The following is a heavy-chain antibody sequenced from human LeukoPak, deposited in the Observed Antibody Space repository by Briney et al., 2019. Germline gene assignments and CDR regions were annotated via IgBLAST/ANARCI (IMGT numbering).Heavy chain of an antibody. V-gene: IGHV4-34*01. J-gene: IGHJ4*02. CDR1: GGSFSGYY. D-gene: IGHD3-22*01. CDR3: ASTPTRTYYYDSSGYIKSEYYFDY. Sequence: SETLSLTCAVYGGSFSGYYWSWIRQPPGKGLEWLGEINHSGSTNYNPSLKSRVTIPVDTSKNQFSLKLSSVTAADTAVYYCASTPTRTYYYDSSGYIKSEYYFDYWGQGTLVTVSS. CDR2: INHSGST.